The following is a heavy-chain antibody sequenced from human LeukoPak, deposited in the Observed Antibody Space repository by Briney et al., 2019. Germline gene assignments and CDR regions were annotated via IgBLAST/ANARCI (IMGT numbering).Heavy chain of an antibody. CDR2: LYSSNST. J-gene: IGHJ4*02. CDR1: GLTVSGSY. D-gene: IGHD6-6*01. Sequence: GGSLRLSCVASGLTVSGSYMSWVRQPPGKGLEWVSFLYSSNSTYYADSVRGRFTVSRDNSQNTLYLQMNSLRAEDTAVYYCAYCPYGTSSFGLKDWGQGTLVTVSS. CDR3: AYCPYGTSSFGLKD. V-gene: IGHV3-66*01.